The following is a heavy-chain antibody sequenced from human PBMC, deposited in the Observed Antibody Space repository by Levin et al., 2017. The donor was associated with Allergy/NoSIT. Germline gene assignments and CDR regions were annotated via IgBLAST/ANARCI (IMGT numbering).Heavy chain of an antibody. CDR2: IYSGGST. CDR3: ARAVTGTWAAFDI. J-gene: IGHJ3*02. D-gene: IGHD6-19*01. V-gene: IGHV3-53*01. Sequence: GESLKISCAASGFTVSSNYMSWVRQAPGKGLEWVSVIYSGGSTYYADSVKGRFTISRDNSKNTLYLQMNSLRAEDTAVYYCARAVTGTWAAFDIWGQGTMVTVSS. CDR1: GFTVSSNY.